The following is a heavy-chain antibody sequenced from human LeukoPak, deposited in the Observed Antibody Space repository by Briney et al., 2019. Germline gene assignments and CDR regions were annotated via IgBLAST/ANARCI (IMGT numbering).Heavy chain of an antibody. CDR2: INHSGST. Sequence: KPSETLSLTCAVYGGSFSGYYWSWIRQPPGKGLEWIGEINHSGSTNYNPSLKSRVTISVDTSKNQFSLKLSSVTAADTAVYYCARGYCSGGSCHPLDYWGQGTLVTVST. CDR3: ARGYCSGGSCHPLDY. CDR1: GGSFSGYY. V-gene: IGHV4-34*01. J-gene: IGHJ4*02. D-gene: IGHD2-15*01.